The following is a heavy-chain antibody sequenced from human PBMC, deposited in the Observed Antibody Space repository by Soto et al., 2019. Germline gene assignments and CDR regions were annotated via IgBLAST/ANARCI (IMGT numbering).Heavy chain of an antibody. J-gene: IGHJ4*02. V-gene: IGHV3-66*01. CDR2: IYSGGIT. Sequence: GGSLRLSCTASGFTVSSNYMSWVRQAPGKGLEWVSVIYSGGITYYEDSVKGRFTISRDNSKNTLYLQMNSLRAEDTAVYYCARDTALNTYDSSGYYFRFDYWGQGTLVTVSS. CDR3: ARDTALNTYDSSGYYFRFDY. D-gene: IGHD3-22*01. CDR1: GFTVSSNY.